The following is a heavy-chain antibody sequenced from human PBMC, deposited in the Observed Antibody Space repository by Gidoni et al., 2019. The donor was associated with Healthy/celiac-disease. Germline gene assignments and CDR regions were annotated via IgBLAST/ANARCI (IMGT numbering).Heavy chain of an antibody. CDR1: GFTFSRYG. CDR2: IWYDGSNK. D-gene: IGHD6-13*01. J-gene: IGHJ3*02. Sequence: QVQLVESGGGVVQPGRSLRRSCAAAGFTFSRYGMHGVRRAQGKGLEWVAVIWYDGSNKYYADSVKGRFTISRDNSKNTLYLQMNSLRAEDTAVYYCSRGSSRGMDRDAFYIWGQGTMVTVSS. V-gene: IGHV3-33*01. CDR3: SRGSSRGMDRDAFYI.